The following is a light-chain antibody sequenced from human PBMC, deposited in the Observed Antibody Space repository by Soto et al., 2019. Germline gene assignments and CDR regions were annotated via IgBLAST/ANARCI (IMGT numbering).Light chain of an antibody. CDR1: LSISTY. V-gene: IGKV1-39*01. Sequence: DIQMTQSPSSLSASVGDRVTITCRASLSISTYLNWYQQRPGQAPKLLIYVASTLHGGVPSRFSGSGSGTDFTLTISGLQAEDFETYYCQQPYSTPGTLGQGTKVDIK. CDR2: VAS. J-gene: IGKJ1*01. CDR3: QQPYSTPGT.